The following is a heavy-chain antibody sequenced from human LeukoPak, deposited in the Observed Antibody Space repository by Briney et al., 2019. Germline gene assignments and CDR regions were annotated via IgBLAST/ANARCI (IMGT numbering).Heavy chain of an antibody. J-gene: IGHJ3*02. V-gene: IGHV3-21*01. CDR2: ISSSSSYI. CDR3: AREEEGDTNAFDI. Sequence: GGSLRLSCAGSGFAFSDFWMTWVRQAPGKGLEWVSSISSSSSYIYYADSVKGRFTISRDNAKNSLYLQMNSLRAEDTAVYYCAREEEGDTNAFDIWGQGTMVTVPS. CDR1: GFAFSDFW. D-gene: IGHD1-26*01.